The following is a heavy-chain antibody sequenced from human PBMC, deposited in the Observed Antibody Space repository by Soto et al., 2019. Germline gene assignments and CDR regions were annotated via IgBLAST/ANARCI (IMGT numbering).Heavy chain of an antibody. CDR1: GYTLTELS. Sequence: ASVKVSCKVSGYTLTELSMHWVRQAPGKGLEWMGGFDPEDGETIYAQKFQVRVTMTEDTSTDTAYMELSSLRSEDTAVYYCATYYYDSSGYYGYFDYWGQGTLVTVSS. CDR2: FDPEDGET. D-gene: IGHD3-22*01. J-gene: IGHJ4*02. V-gene: IGHV1-24*01. CDR3: ATYYYDSSGYYGYFDY.